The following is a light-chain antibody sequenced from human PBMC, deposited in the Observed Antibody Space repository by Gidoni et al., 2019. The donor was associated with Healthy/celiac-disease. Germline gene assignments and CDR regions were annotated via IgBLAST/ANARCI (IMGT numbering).Light chain of an antibody. V-gene: IGKV3-11*01. CDR2: DAS. J-gene: IGKJ4*01. CDR1: QSVSSY. CDR3: QQRSNWRLT. Sequence: EIVLTQSPATLSLSPGERATLSCRASQSVSSYLAWYQQKPGQAPMLLIYDASNRAPGIPARFSGSGSGTDFTLTISSLEPEDFAVYYCQQRSNWRLTFGGGTKVEIK.